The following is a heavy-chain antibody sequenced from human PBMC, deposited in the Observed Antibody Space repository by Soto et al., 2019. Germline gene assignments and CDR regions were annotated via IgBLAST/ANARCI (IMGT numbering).Heavy chain of an antibody. Sequence: VQLVESGGGLVQPGGSLRLSCAASGFAFGSYWMHWVRQAPGKGLVWVSRISQDGAIATQADSVKGRFTISRDNAKNTLFRQMNCLRADYTAVYYCLRVQRHWNEGADQWGQGTLVTVSS. CDR3: LRVQRHWNEGADQ. CDR2: ISQDGAIA. V-gene: IGHV3-74*01. CDR1: GFAFGSYW. J-gene: IGHJ4*02. D-gene: IGHD1-1*01.